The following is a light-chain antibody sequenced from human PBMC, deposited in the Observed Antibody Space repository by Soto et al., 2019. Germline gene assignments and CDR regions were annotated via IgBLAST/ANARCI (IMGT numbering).Light chain of an antibody. V-gene: IGKV3-15*01. CDR3: HQYDYWYT. CDR2: GAS. J-gene: IGKJ2*01. Sequence: EIVMTQSPATLSVSPGERATLSCRASQSVSTNLGWYQQRPGQAPRLLIYGASTRATGIPARFSGSGSGTEFTLTISSLQSEDFALDYCHQYDYWYTFGQGTKLEIK. CDR1: QSVSTN.